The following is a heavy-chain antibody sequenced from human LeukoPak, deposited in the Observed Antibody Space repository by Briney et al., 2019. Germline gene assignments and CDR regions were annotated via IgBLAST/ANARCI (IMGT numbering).Heavy chain of an antibody. J-gene: IGHJ4*02. D-gene: IGHD5-18*01. CDR3: VRDPTTALELFDF. CDR1: ACTFSDYY. CDR2: ISSSSSYT. V-gene: IGHV3-11*05. Sequence: PAGTLRGSGAASACTFSDYYWSWIRQAPGKELEWVSYISSSSSYTNSAESVEGGFTISRDNAKNSLYLQMNSLRAEDTAVYYCVRDPTTALELFDFWGQGTVVTVSS.